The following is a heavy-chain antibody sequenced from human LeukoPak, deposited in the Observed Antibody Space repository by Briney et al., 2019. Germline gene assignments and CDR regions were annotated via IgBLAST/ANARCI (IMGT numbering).Heavy chain of an antibody. Sequence: PGGSLRLSCAASGFTFSNAWMSWVRQAPGKGLEWVGRIKSKTDGGTTDYAAPVKGRFTISRDDSKNTLYLQMNGLKTEDTAVYYCTTGHWRVVVVPAARQGYWGQGTLVTVSS. CDR3: TTGHWRVVVVPAARQGY. CDR2: IKSKTDGGTT. CDR1: GFTFSNAW. J-gene: IGHJ4*02. V-gene: IGHV3-15*01. D-gene: IGHD2-2*01.